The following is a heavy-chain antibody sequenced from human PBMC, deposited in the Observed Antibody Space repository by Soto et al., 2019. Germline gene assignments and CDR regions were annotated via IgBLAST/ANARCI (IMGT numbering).Heavy chain of an antibody. D-gene: IGHD3-3*01. Sequence: ELQLLESGGGLVQPGGSLRLSCAASGFSFDNYAMTWVRQAPGKGLEWVSAITGSSRNTYYADSVEGRFTISRDNSKQTLYLQMNSLRADDTAVYYCVKHSRVTMDFYDFWSGYSGSDYDLDVWGQGITVSVSS. J-gene: IGHJ6*02. CDR3: VKHSRVTMDFYDFWSGYSGSDYDLDV. CDR1: GFSFDNYA. CDR2: ITGSSRNT. V-gene: IGHV3-23*01.